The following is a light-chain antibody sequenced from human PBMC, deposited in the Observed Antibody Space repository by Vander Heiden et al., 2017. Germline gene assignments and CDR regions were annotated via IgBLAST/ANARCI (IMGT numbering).Light chain of an antibody. CDR2: DAS. Sequence: DIQMTQSPSSLSASVGDTITITCQASLAITNYLNWYQQKPGKAPKLLIYDASNLETGVPSRFSGSGSGTHFTFTISSLQPEDFATYYCQQYDYLPPTFGQGTRLEIK. V-gene: IGKV1-33*01. CDR1: LAITNY. CDR3: QQYDYLPPT. J-gene: IGKJ5*01.